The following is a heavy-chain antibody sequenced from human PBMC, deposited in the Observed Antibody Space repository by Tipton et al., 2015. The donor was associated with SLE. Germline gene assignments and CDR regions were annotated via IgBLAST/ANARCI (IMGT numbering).Heavy chain of an antibody. CDR3: AGFGPSRTKTITIFEH. Sequence: QVQLVQSGPEVTKPGASVKVSCKASGYTFTSYGISWVRQAPGQGLEWMGWISAYNGNTNYAQKLQGRVTMTTDTSTSTAYMELRSRRSDDTAGYYCAGFGPSRTKTITIFEHWGQGTLVTVSS. J-gene: IGHJ1*01. CDR2: ISAYNGNT. V-gene: IGHV1-18*01. D-gene: IGHD3-3*01. CDR1: GYTFTSYG.